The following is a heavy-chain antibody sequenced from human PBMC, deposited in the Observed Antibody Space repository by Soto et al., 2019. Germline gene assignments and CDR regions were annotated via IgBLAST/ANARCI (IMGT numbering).Heavy chain of an antibody. V-gene: IGHV3-7*05. Sequence: EVQLVESGGGLVQPGGSLRLSCAASGFTFSAYWMSWVRQAPGRGLEWVANIKKDGREKSYVDSVKGRFTISRDNAKNSLYLQMNGLRAEDTAVYYCAREGEGGFDYWGQGTLVTVSS. J-gene: IGHJ4*02. CDR2: IKKDGREK. CDR1: GFTFSAYW. CDR3: AREGEGGFDY.